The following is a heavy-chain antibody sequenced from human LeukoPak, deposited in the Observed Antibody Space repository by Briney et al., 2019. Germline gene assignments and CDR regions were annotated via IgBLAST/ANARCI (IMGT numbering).Heavy chain of an antibody. J-gene: IGHJ5*02. Sequence: GGSLRLSCAASGFTFSSCSMNWVRQAPGKGLEWLSSISSSSSYIYYADSVKGRFTISRDNAKNSLYLQMNSLRAEDTAVYYCARDSSGWRNWFDPWGQGTLVTVSS. CDR1: GFTFSSCS. V-gene: IGHV3-21*01. CDR2: ISSSSSYI. CDR3: ARDSSGWRNWFDP. D-gene: IGHD6-19*01.